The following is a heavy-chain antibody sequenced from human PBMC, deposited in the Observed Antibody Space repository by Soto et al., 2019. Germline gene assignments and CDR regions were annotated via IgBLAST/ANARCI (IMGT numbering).Heavy chain of an antibody. CDR2: IGGSGGST. V-gene: IGHV3-23*01. D-gene: IGHD6-6*01. Sequence: EVQLLESGGGLVQPGGSLRLSCAASGFTFSSYAMSWVRQAPGMGLEWVSAIGGSGGSTYYADSVKGRFTISRDNSKNTLYLQMNSQRAEDTAVYYCAKIGFEQLVRVGGGWFDSWGQGTLVTVSS. CDR1: GFTFSSYA. CDR3: AKIGFEQLVRVGGGWFDS. J-gene: IGHJ5*01.